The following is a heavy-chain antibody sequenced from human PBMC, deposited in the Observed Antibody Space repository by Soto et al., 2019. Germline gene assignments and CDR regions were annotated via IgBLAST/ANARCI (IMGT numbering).Heavy chain of an antibody. Sequence: LSLTCTVSGGSISNSSYPWGWIRQPPGKGLQWIGSVSYSGSTYYNPSLKSRVTISVDTSKTQSSLRLSSVTAADTPVYYCSRIAVSGPITGFDYWGQGALVTVSS. D-gene: IGHD6-19*01. CDR3: SRIAVSGPITGFDY. CDR1: GGSISNSSYP. J-gene: IGHJ4*02. V-gene: IGHV4-39*01. CDR2: VSYSGST.